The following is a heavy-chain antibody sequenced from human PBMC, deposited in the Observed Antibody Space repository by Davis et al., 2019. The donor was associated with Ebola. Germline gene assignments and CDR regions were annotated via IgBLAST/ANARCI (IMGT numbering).Heavy chain of an antibody. CDR1: GGSISSYY. Sequence: MPSETLSLTCTVSGGSISSYYWSWIRQPPGKGLEWIGYVYYSGSTTYNPSLESRVTMSVDTSKNQFSLKLSSVTAADTAVYYCARHGSGGSCFPNWGQGTLVTVSS. CDR2: VYYSGST. J-gene: IGHJ4*02. D-gene: IGHD2-15*01. CDR3: ARHGSGGSCFPN. V-gene: IGHV4-59*08.